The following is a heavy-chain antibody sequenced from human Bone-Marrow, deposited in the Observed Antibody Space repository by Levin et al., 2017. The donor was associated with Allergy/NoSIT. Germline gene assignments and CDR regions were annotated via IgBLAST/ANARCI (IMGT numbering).Heavy chain of an antibody. CDR3: ARAAATVTTHTSLDY. Sequence: SVKVSCKASGGTFSSYAISWVRQAPGLGLEWMGGIIPPFGTPNYAQKFQGRVTITADESTSTAYMELSSLRSEDTAVYYCARAAATVTTHTSLDYWGQGTLVTVSS. CDR1: GGTFSSYA. J-gene: IGHJ4*02. V-gene: IGHV1-69*13. D-gene: IGHD4-17*01. CDR2: IIPPFGTP.